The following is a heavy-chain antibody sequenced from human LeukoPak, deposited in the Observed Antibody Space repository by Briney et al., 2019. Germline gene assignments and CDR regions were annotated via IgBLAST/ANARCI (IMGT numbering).Heavy chain of an antibody. CDR2: IYYSGSA. CDR3: ARSESLYT. Sequence: PSETLSLTCTVSGGSISGSNYYWAWIRQPPAKGLEWIGSIYYSGSAYYNPSLKSRVTISVDTSKNHFSLKLTSVTAADTAVYYCARSESLYTWGQGTLVTVSS. CDR1: GGSISGSNYY. J-gene: IGHJ5*02. V-gene: IGHV4-39*01. D-gene: IGHD2-2*02.